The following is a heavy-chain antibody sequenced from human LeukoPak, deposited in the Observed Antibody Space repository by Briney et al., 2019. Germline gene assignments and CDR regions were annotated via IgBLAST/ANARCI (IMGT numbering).Heavy chain of an antibody. CDR3: AKESMTTVTSDPLLLFDC. CDR1: GFTSSSYW. CDR2: IKKDGSEK. V-gene: IGHV3-7*01. J-gene: IGHJ4*02. Sequence: GGSLRLSCAASGFTSSSYWMSCVRHAPGKGGEWVANIKKDGSEKYHVDAVKGRFTISRDNAKQSLFLQMNRLRGEDTAVYYCAKESMTTVTSDPLLLFDCWGQGTLVTGSS. D-gene: IGHD4-17*01.